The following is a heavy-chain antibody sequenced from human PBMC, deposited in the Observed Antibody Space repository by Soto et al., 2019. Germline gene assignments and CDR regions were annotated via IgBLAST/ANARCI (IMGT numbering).Heavy chain of an antibody. Sequence: SETLSLTCTVSGGSMSIVDYYWSWIRQPPGKGLEFIGYIYYSGSTNYNPSLQSRVTISVDTSKSQFSLKLSSVTAADTAVYYCASSYYYDPSAPYFFHXWGQGTLVTVSX. CDR1: GGSMSIVDYY. CDR3: ASSYYYDPSAPYFFHX. D-gene: IGHD3-22*01. V-gene: IGHV4-61*08. J-gene: IGHJ4*02. CDR2: IYYSGST.